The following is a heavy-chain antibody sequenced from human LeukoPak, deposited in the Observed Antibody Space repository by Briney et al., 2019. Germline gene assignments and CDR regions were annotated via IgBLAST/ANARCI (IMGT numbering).Heavy chain of an antibody. CDR1: GFTCSSYW. CDR3: ARRSLRSTALDY. Sequence: GGSLRLSCAASGFTCSSYWMSWVRQAPGKGLEWVANIKQDGSEKYYVDSVKGRFTISRDNAKNSLYLQMNSLRAEGTAVYYCARRSLRSTALDYWGQGTLVTVSS. CDR2: IKQDGSEK. V-gene: IGHV3-7*01. J-gene: IGHJ4*02. D-gene: IGHD3-3*01.